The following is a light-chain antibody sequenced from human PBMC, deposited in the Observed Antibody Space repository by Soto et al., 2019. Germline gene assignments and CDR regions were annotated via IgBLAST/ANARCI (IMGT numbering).Light chain of an antibody. V-gene: IGLV2-14*01. Sequence: QSALTQPASVSGSLGQSITISCTGTSSDVGGYNFVSWYQQHPGKAPKLMIYDVSNRPSGVSNRFSGSKSGNTASLTISGLRAVDEADYYCSSYTSSSTPWVFGGGTKLTVL. J-gene: IGLJ3*02. CDR3: SSYTSSSTPWV. CDR2: DVS. CDR1: SSDVGGYNF.